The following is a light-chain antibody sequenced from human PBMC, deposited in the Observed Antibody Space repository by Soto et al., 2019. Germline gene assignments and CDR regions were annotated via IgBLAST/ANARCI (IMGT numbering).Light chain of an antibody. V-gene: IGKV1-27*01. Sequence: DIQMTQSPSSLSASVGDRVTITCRASQGISNYLAWYQQKPGKVPKLLIYAASTLQSGVPSRFSSSGSGPDFPLTISSLQPEDVATYYCQKYNSAPRTFGPGTKVDIK. CDR1: QGISNY. J-gene: IGKJ3*01. CDR2: AAS. CDR3: QKYNSAPRT.